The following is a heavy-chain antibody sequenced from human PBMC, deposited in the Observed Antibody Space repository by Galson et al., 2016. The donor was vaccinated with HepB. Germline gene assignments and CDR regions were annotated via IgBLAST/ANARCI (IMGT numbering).Heavy chain of an antibody. CDR3: ARRFRYTYGPPYGLGV. CDR1: GGSISSSSYY. J-gene: IGHJ6*02. CDR2: IYYSGST. V-gene: IGHV4-39*01. D-gene: IGHD5-18*01. Sequence: SETLSLTCTVSGGSISSSSYYWGWIRQPPGKGLEWIGSIYYSGSTYYNPSLQSRVTISVDTSKNQFHLKISSVHAADTAVYYCARRFRYTYGPPYGLGVWGQGTTVTFS.